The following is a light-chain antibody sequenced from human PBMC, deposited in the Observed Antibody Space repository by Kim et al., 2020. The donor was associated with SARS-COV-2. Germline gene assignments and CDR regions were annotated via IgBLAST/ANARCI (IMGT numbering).Light chain of an antibody. J-gene: IGKJ1*01. CDR3: QQYGTSLRT. CDR2: GAS. Sequence: IVLTQSPGTLSLSPGERATLSCRASQSVSNNYLAWYQQRPGLAPRLLIYGASSRATGIPDRFSGSGSGTDFTLTITRLEPEDFAVYYCQQYGTSLRTFGQGTKVDIK. CDR1: QSVSNNY. V-gene: IGKV3-20*01.